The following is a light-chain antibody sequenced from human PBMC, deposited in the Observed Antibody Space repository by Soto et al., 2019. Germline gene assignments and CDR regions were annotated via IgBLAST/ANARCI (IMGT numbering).Light chain of an antibody. V-gene: IGKV3-20*01. CDR3: QQYGSSLFT. CDR2: GAS. CDR1: QSVSSSY. J-gene: IGKJ3*01. Sequence: EIVLTQSPGTLSLSPGERATLSCRASQSVSSSYLAWYQQKPGQAPRLLIYGASNRATGIPDRFSGSGSGTDFTLSISRLEPEDFAVYYCQQYGSSLFTFGPGTKVDI.